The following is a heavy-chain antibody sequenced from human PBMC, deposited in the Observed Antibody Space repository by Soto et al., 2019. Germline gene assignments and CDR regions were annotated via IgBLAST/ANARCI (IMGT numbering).Heavy chain of an antibody. CDR3: VRPLPSGQTHARDV. CDR1: GLPVAGSY. D-gene: IGHD3-10*01. Sequence: GGSLRLSCVASGLPVAGSYMAWVRQAPGKGLEWASVIYNDGTTYYSQSVEGRFTISRDTSKNTLYLQMDRLRDEDTAVYYCVRPLPSGQTHARDVWGQGTTVAVSS. V-gene: IGHV3-53*01. J-gene: IGHJ6*02. CDR2: IYNDGTT.